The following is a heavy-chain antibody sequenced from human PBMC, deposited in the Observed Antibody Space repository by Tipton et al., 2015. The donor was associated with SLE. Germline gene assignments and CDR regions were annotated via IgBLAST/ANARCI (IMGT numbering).Heavy chain of an antibody. CDR1: GGTFSSYN. CDR2: IIPLFGTP. CDR3: ARRQGGQWDGWLDP. J-gene: IGHJ5*02. V-gene: IGHV1-69*05. Sequence: QSGAEVKKPGSSVKVSCKASGGTFSSYNFNWVRQAPGQGLERMGGIIPLFGTPYHAQNFQGRVTISTDESTSTAYMELSSLRSEDTALYFCARRQGGQWDGWLDPWGQGILVTVSS. D-gene: IGHD1-26*01.